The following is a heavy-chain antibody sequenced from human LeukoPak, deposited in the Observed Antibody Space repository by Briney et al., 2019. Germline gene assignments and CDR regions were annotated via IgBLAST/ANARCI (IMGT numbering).Heavy chain of an antibody. D-gene: IGHD3-10*02. CDR3: ASRQGLGWHYVN. CDR1: GFTFSSYE. V-gene: IGHV3-48*03. Sequence: GGSLRLSCVASGFTFSSYEMNWVRQAPGKGLEWVSYISSSGSTIYYADSVKGRFTISRDNAKNSLYLQMNSLRAEDTAVYYCASRQGLGWHYVNWGQGTLVTVSS. CDR2: ISSSGSTI. J-gene: IGHJ4*02.